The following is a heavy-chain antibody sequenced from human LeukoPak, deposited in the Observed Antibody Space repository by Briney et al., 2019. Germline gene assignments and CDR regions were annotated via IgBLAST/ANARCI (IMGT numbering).Heavy chain of an antibody. Sequence: GGSLRLSCAASGFTFSTYGMHWVGQAPGKGLEGVAVISYDGSNKFYADSVKGRFTISRDNSKNTLYLQMNSLRTEDTAMYYCAKKSYDYVWGSYRTDWYFDLWGRGTLVTVSS. D-gene: IGHD3-16*02. V-gene: IGHV3-30*18. CDR2: ISYDGSNK. CDR1: GFTFSTYG. J-gene: IGHJ2*01. CDR3: AKKSYDYVWGSYRTDWYFDL.